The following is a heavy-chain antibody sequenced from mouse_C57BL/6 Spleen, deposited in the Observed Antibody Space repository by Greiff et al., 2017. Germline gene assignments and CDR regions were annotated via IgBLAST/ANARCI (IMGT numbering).Heavy chain of an antibody. CDR3: ARGGYYGSSFDY. Sequence: VKLVESGAELVKPGASVKISCKASGYAFSSYWMNWVKQRPGKGLEWIGQIYPGDGDTNYNGKFKGKATLTADKSSSTAYMQLSSLTSEDSAVYFCARGGYYGSSFDYWGQGTTLTVSS. V-gene: IGHV1-80*01. CDR1: GYAFSSYW. D-gene: IGHD1-1*01. J-gene: IGHJ2*01. CDR2: IYPGDGDT.